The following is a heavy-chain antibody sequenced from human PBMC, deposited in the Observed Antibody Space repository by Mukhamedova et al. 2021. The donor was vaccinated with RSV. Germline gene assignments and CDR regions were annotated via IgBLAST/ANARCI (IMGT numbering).Heavy chain of an antibody. D-gene: IGHD6-6*01. Sequence: SSIPSSGINAEYMGGRFTISRDNAKNSLYLQMNSLRAEDTAVYYCAREKISFVPPWKNGMDVWGQGTTVTVSS. J-gene: IGHJ6*02. V-gene: IGHV3-69-1*02. CDR2: IPSSGI. CDR3: AREKISFVPPWKNGMDV.